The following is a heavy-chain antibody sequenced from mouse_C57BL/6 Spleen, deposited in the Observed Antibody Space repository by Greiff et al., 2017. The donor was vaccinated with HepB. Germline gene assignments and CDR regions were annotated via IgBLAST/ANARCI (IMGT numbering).Heavy chain of an antibody. J-gene: IGHJ3*01. V-gene: IGHV1-26*01. Sequence: EVQLQQSGPELVKPGASVKISCKASGYTFTDYYMNWVKQSHGKSLEWIGDINPNNGGTSYNQKFKGKATLTVDKSSSTAYMELRSLTSEDSAVYYCARPLWSYGGFAYWGQGTLVTVSA. CDR2: INPNNGGT. CDR3: ARPLWSYGGFAY. CDR1: GYTFTDYY. D-gene: IGHD1-1*02.